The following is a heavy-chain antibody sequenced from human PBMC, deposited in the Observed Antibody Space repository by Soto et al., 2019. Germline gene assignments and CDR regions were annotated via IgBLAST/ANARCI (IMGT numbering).Heavy chain of an antibody. CDR1: GGSFSGYY. CDR3: ARSRRGNGNRPRQGFDF. V-gene: IGHV4-34*01. J-gene: IGHJ4*02. Sequence: SETLSLTCAVSGGSFSGYYWSWIRQPPGKGLEWIGEINHSGSTNYNSSPKGRVTISVDTSKNQFSLKLSSVTAADTAVYYCARSRRGNGNRPRQGFDFWGQGTLVTVSS. D-gene: IGHD2-8*01. CDR2: INHSGST.